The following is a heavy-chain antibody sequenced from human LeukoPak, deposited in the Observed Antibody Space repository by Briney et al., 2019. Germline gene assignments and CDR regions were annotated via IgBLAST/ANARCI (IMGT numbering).Heavy chain of an antibody. CDR1: GDSISSGDYY. D-gene: IGHD5-12*01. J-gene: IGHJ3*02. V-gene: IGHV4-61*02. CDR2: ISSSGST. CDR3: ARVYGSGYDFRGAFDI. Sequence: PSQTLSLTCTVSGDSISSGDYYWSWIRQPAGKGLEWIGRISSSGSTNYNPSLKSRVTISVDTSKNQFSLRLSSVNAADTAVYYCARVYGSGYDFRGAFDIWGQGTMVTVSS.